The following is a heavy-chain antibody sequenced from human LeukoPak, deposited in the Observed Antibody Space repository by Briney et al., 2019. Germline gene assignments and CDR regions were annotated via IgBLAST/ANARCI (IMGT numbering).Heavy chain of an antibody. J-gene: IGHJ6*03. Sequence: SETLSLTCTVSGGPISSSSYYWGWIRQPPGKGLEWIGSIYYSGSTYYNPSLKSRVTISVDTSKNQFSLKLSSVTAADTAVYYCARLRLAMGRGMDYMDVWGKGPRSPSP. V-gene: IGHV4-39*01. D-gene: IGHD3-10*01. CDR2: IYYSGST. CDR3: ARLRLAMGRGMDYMDV. CDR1: GGPISSSSYY.